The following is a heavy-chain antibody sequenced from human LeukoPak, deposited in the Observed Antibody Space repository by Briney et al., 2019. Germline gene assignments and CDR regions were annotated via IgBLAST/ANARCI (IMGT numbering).Heavy chain of an antibody. CDR1: GASISSSSHY. CDR3: AIRLVVTATREYFQH. V-gene: IGHV4-39*01. J-gene: IGHJ1*01. Sequence: SETLSLTCTVSGASISSSSHYWGWIRQPPGKGLEWIGSIYYSGCTYYNPSLKSRVTISVDTSKNQFSLKLSSVTVADTATYYCAIRLVVTATREYFQHWGQGTLVTVSS. D-gene: IGHD2-21*02. CDR2: IYYSGCT.